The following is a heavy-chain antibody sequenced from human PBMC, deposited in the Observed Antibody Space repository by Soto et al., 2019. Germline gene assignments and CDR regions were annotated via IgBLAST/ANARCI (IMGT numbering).Heavy chain of an antibody. Sequence: EVQLVQSGAEVKKPGESLRISCKGSGYSFTSYWISWVRQMPGKGLEWMGRIDPSDSYTNYNPSFQGHVTISADKSISTAYLQWSSLKASDTAMYYCARSSGNPADYYYGMDVWGQGTTVTVSS. CDR2: IDPSDSYT. CDR3: ARSSGNPADYYYGMDV. CDR1: GYSFTSYW. J-gene: IGHJ6*02. D-gene: IGHD3-3*01. V-gene: IGHV5-10-1*01.